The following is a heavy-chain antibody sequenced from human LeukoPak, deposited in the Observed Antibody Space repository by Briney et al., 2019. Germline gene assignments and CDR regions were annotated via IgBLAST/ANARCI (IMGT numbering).Heavy chain of an antibody. CDR3: ARVGSGNFDY. CDR2: IYYSGNT. V-gene: IGHV4-59*01. D-gene: IGHD1-26*01. J-gene: IGHJ4*02. CDR1: GDAISTYY. Sequence: SETLSLTCTVSGDAISTYYWSWIRQPPGKGLEWIGYIYYSGNTNYNPSLKSRLTISVDTSKNQFSLRLSSVTAADTVVYFCARVGSGNFDYWGQGTLVTVSS.